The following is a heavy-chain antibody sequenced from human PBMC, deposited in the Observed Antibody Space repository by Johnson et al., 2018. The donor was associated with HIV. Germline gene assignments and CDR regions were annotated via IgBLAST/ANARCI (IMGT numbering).Heavy chain of an antibody. CDR2: IKQDGSEK. D-gene: IGHD2-15*01. CDR1: GFTFSNYW. J-gene: IGHJ3*02. V-gene: IGHV3-7*01. CDR3: ARDTYCSGGSCYSNAFDI. Sequence: VQVVESGGGVVQPGGSLRLSCAASGFTFSNYWMSWVRQAPGKGLEWVANIKQDGSEKYYVDSVKGRFTISRDNAKNSLYLQMNSLRAEDTAVYYCARDTYCSGGSCYSNAFDIWGQGTMVTVSS.